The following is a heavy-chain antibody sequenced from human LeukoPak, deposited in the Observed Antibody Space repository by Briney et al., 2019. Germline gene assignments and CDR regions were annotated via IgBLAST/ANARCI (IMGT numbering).Heavy chain of an antibody. J-gene: IGHJ3*02. CDR1: GGSISSSSYY. CDR2: IYYSGST. Sequence: SETLSLTCTVSGGSISSSSYYWGWIRQPPGKGLEWIGSIYYSGSTYYNPSLKSRVTISVDTSKNQFSLKLSSVTAADTAVYYCAREVGFMGYAFDIWGQGTMVTVSS. D-gene: IGHD1-26*01. CDR3: AREVGFMGYAFDI. V-gene: IGHV4-39*07.